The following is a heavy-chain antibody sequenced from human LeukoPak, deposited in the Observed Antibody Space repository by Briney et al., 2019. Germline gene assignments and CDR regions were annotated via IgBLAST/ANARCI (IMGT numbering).Heavy chain of an antibody. Sequence: SETLSLTCAVYSGSFSGYYWSWIRQPPGKGLEWIGEINHSGSTNYNPSLKSRVTISVDTSKNQFSLKLSSVTAADTAVYYCASPSLYSRGYSGYPAPFDYWGQGTLVTVSS. CDR2: INHSGST. D-gene: IGHD5-12*01. CDR3: ASPSLYSRGYSGYPAPFDY. CDR1: SGSFSGYY. J-gene: IGHJ4*02. V-gene: IGHV4-34*01.